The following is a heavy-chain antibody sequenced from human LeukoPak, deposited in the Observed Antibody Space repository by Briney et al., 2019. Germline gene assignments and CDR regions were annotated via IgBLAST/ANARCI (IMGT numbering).Heavy chain of an antibody. CDR2: INVGNGNT. CDR1: GYTFTSYA. D-gene: IGHD3-10*01. CDR3: AREEMIRGVTNY. V-gene: IGHV1-3*01. Sequence: ASVKVSCKASGYTFTSYAMHWVRQAPGQRLEWMGWINVGNGNTKYSQNFQGRVTITRDTSASTAYMELSSLRSEDTAMYYCAREEMIRGVTNYWGQGTLVTVSS. J-gene: IGHJ4*02.